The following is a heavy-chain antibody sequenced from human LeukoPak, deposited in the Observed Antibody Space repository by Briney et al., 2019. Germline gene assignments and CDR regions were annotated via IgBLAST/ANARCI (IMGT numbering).Heavy chain of an antibody. V-gene: IGHV3-33*08. J-gene: IGHJ6*02. CDR2: IWFDGSNK. CDR1: GFTFSSYG. Sequence: QPGRSLRLSCAASGFTFSSYGMHCVRQAPGKGLEWVTLIWFDGSNKYYADSVKGRFTISRDNSKNTLYLQMNSLRAEDTAVYYCARGGTQNYYYYGMDVWGQGTTVTVSS. CDR3: ARGGTQNYYYYGMDV.